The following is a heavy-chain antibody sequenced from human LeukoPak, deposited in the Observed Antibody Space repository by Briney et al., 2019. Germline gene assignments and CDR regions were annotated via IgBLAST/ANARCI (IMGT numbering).Heavy chain of an antibody. D-gene: IGHD1-26*01. V-gene: IGHV3-7*01. CDR1: GFTFSSYW. J-gene: IGHJ3*02. Sequence: GGSLRLSCAASGFTFSSYWMSWVRQAPGKGLEWVANIKQDGSEKYYVDSVKGRFTISRDNAKNSLYLQMNSLRAEDTAVYYCARASAIEWARRAGGAFDIWGQGTMVTVSS. CDR3: ARASAIEWARRAGGAFDI. CDR2: IKQDGSEK.